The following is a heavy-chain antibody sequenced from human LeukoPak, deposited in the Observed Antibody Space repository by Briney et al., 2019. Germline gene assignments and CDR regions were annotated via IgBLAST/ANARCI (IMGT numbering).Heavy chain of an antibody. V-gene: IGHV3-49*03. CDR2: IRSKAYGGTT. D-gene: IGHD6-13*01. CDR3: TREGSSWYDAFDI. J-gene: IGHJ3*02. Sequence: PGGSLRLSCTASGFTFGDYAMSWFRQAPGKGLEWVGFIRSKAYGGTTEYAASVKGRFTISRDDSKSIAYLQMNSLKTEDTAVYYCTREGSSWYDAFDIWGQGTMVTVSS. CDR1: GFTFGDYA.